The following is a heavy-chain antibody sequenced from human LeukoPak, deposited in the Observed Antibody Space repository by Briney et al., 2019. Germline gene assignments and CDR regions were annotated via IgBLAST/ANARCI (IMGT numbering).Heavy chain of an antibody. CDR3: ARDGGSGIDY. D-gene: IGHD3-10*01. CDR1: GFTLTTYG. Sequence: GGSLRLSCAASGFTLTTYGTHWLRQAPGKGLEWVAVIWYDGSEKFYGDSVKGRFTVSRDTSENTMYLQMNTLRAEDTAVYYCARDGGSGIDYWGQGTLVSVYS. J-gene: IGHJ4*02. V-gene: IGHV3-33*01. CDR2: IWYDGSEK.